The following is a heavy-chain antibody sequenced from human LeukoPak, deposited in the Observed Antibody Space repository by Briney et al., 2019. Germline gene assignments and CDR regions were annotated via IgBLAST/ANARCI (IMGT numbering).Heavy chain of an antibody. J-gene: IGHJ5*02. CDR2: ISSSSSYI. Sequence: KPGGSLRLSCAASGFTFSSYSMNWVRQAPGKGLEWVSSISSSSSYIYYADSVKGRFTISRDNAKNSLYLQMNSLRAEDTAVYYCARGRSYYDILTGTNNWFDPWGQGTLVTVSS. CDR1: GFTFSSYS. D-gene: IGHD3-9*01. CDR3: ARGRSYYDILTGTNNWFDP. V-gene: IGHV3-21*01.